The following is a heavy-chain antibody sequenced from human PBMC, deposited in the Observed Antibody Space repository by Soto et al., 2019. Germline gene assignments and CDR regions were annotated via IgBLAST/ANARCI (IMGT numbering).Heavy chain of an antibody. Sequence: PSKTLSLTCTVSGGSISSYYWSWIRQPPGKGLEWIGYIYYSGSTNYNPSLKSRVTISVDTSKNQFSLKLSSVTAADTAVYYCARVMHYERSGSSGYCFDDWGDGPTVPVPS. CDR2: IYYSGST. CDR1: GGSISSYY. CDR3: ARVMHYERSGSSGYCFDD. J-gene: IGHJ4*01. D-gene: IGHD3-22*01. V-gene: IGHV4-59*01.